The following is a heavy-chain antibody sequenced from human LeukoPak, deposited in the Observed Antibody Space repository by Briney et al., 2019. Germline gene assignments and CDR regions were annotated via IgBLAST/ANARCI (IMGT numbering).Heavy chain of an antibody. CDR3: ARVVYYYDSSGIDY. V-gene: IGHV4-34*01. Sequence: SWVRQAPGKGLEWIGEINHSGSTNYNPSLKSRVTISVDTSKNQFSLKLSSVTAADTAVYYCARVVYYYDSSGIDYWGQGTLVTVSS. J-gene: IGHJ4*02. D-gene: IGHD3-22*01. CDR2: INHSGST.